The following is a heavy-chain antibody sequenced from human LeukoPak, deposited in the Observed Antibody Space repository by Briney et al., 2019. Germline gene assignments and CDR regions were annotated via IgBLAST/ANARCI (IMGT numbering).Heavy chain of an antibody. Sequence: PGGSLRLPCAASGFTVSSNYMSWVRQAPGKGLEWVSVIYSGGSTYYADSVKGRFTISRDNSKNTLYLQMNSLRAEDTAVYYCASGIISGLINYWGQGTLVTVSS. CDR1: GFTVSSNY. D-gene: IGHD3-16*01. CDR2: IYSGGST. V-gene: IGHV3-53*01. CDR3: ASGIISGLINY. J-gene: IGHJ4*02.